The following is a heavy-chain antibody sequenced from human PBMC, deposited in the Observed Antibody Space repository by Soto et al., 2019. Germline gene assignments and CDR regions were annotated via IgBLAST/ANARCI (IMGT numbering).Heavy chain of an antibody. J-gene: IGHJ6*02. CDR1: GFTFSNYA. Sequence: QVHLVESGGDVVQPGRSLRLSCAASGFTFSNYAMNWVRQAPGKGLEWVAVISHDGSDKYNANSVKGRFTISRDNSKNTLYLQLNSMRAEDTAVYYCASYTGTNGYTYYYFVMDVWGQGTTVTVSS. D-gene: IGHD5-18*01. V-gene: IGHV3-30-3*01. CDR2: ISHDGSDK. CDR3: ASYTGTNGYTYYYFVMDV.